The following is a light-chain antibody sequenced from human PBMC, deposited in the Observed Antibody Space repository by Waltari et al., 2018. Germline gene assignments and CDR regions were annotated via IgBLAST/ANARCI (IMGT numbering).Light chain of an antibody. V-gene: IGKV3-20*01. CDR2: GAS. J-gene: IGKJ1*01. CDR1: QRVSRA. CDR3: QHYLRVPVT. Sequence: EIVLTQSPGTLSLSLGERATVSCRTSQRVSRALAWYQQKPGQAPRLLIYGASTRATDIPDRFSGSGSGTDFSLTISRLEPDDFAVYYCQHYLRVPVTFGQGTTVEI.